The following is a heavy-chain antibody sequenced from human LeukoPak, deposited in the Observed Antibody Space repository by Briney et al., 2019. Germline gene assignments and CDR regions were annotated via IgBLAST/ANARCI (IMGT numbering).Heavy chain of an antibody. Sequence: EASVKVSCKASGYTFTGYYMRWVRQAPGQGLEWMGWINPNSGGTNYAQKFQGRVTMTRDTSISTAYMELSRLRSDDTAVYYCARSSPLGELRRRQNWFDPWGQGTLVTVSS. V-gene: IGHV1-2*02. CDR3: ARSSPLGELRRRQNWFDP. J-gene: IGHJ5*02. D-gene: IGHD3-10*01. CDR2: INPNSGGT. CDR1: GYTFTGYY.